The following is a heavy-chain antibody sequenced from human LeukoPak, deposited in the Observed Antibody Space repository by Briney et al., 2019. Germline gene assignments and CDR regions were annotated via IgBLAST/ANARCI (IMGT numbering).Heavy chain of an antibody. V-gene: IGHV3-30*04. D-gene: IGHD1-1*01. CDR2: ISYDGSNK. Sequence: KPGGSLRLSCAASGFTFSSYAMHWVRQAPGKGLEWVAVISYDGSNKYYADSVKGRFTISRDNAKNSLYLQMNSLRAEDTALYYCAKERRQTGNFGYWGQGTLVTVSS. CDR1: GFTFSSYA. J-gene: IGHJ4*02. CDR3: AKERRQTGNFGY.